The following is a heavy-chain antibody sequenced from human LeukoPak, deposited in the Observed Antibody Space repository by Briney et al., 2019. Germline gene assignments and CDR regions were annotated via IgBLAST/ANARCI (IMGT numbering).Heavy chain of an antibody. CDR2: IFYSGRT. V-gene: IGHV4-39*01. D-gene: IGHD6-13*01. CDR3: ARLSSNWYSEYFQY. J-gene: IGHJ1*01. Sequence: SETLSLTCIVSGGSISSYYWGWIRQPPGKGLEWIGSIFYSGRTYYNPSLKSRVTTSVDTSKNQFSLKLSSVTAADTAVYHCARLSSNWYSEYFQYWGQGALVTVSS. CDR1: GGSISSYY.